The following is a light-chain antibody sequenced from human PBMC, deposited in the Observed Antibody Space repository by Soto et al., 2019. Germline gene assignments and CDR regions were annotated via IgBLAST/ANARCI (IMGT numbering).Light chain of an antibody. Sequence: QSVLTQPRSVSASPAQSVTISCTGTSSDVGRYDYVSWYQQHPGKAPKLIVYDVTERPSGVPDRFSGSKSGNTASLTISGLQAEDEADYSCCSFAGSYSYVFGTGTKVTVL. V-gene: IGLV2-11*01. CDR2: DVT. CDR1: SSDVGRYDY. CDR3: CSFAGSYSYV. J-gene: IGLJ1*01.